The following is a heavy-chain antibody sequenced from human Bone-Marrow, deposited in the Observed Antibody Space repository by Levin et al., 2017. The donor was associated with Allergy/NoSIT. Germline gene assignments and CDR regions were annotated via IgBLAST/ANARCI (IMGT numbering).Heavy chain of an antibody. D-gene: IGHD1-1*01. J-gene: IGHJ4*02. Sequence: TPSETLSLTCTVSGASITNYYWSWIRQSPGKGLEWIGSIYYSGNTNYNPSLQSRVSMSIGASKTQFSLWLTSVTDADTAVYYCARAFTGTLFDYWGQGTLVTVSS. CDR2: IYYSGNT. CDR3: ARAFTGTLFDY. CDR1: GASITNYY. V-gene: IGHV4-59*01.